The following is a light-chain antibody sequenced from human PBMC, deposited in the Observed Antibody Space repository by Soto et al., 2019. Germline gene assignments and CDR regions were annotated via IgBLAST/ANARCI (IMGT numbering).Light chain of an antibody. J-gene: IGLJ7*01. CDR1: SSDVGSHNL. V-gene: IGLV2-23*02. CDR3: CSYGGSRAV. Sequence: QSVLTQPASVSGSPGQSITISCTGTSSDVGSHNLVSWYQQHPGQAPKLMIYEVSKRPLGVSIRFSASKSGNTASLTISGLRAEDEADYYCCSYGGSRAVFGGGTKLTVL. CDR2: EVS.